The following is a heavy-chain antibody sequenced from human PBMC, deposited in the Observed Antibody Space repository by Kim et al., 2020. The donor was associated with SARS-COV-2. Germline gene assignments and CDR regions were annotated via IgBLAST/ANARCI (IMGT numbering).Heavy chain of an antibody. J-gene: IGHJ4*02. CDR3: ARGALWFGELSYFDY. D-gene: IGHD3-10*01. Sequence: GGSLRLSCAASGFTFSDYYMSWIRQAPGKGLEWVSYISSSSSYTNYADSVKGRFTISRDNAKNSLYLQMNSLRAEDTAVYYCARGALWFGELSYFDYWGQGTLVTVSS. CDR2: ISSSSSYT. CDR1: GFTFSDYY. V-gene: IGHV3-11*06.